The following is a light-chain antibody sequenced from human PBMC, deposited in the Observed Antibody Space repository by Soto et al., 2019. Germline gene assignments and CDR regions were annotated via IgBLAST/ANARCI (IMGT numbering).Light chain of an antibody. CDR3: AAWDDSLSGPV. CDR1: GSNIGSNF. J-gene: IGLJ2*01. V-gene: IGLV1-47*01. CDR2: RHN. Sequence: QAVVTQPPSASGTPGQRVTISCSGSGSNIGSNFVYWYQQLPGTAPKLLIYRHNQRPSGVPDRFSGSKSGTSASLAISGLRSEDEADYYCAAWDDSLSGPVFGGGTKLTVL.